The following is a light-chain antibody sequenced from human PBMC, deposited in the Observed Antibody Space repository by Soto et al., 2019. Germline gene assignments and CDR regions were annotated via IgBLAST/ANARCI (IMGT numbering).Light chain of an antibody. CDR2: GAS. V-gene: IGKV3-15*01. J-gene: IGKJ1*01. CDR1: QGLGNF. CDR3: QQYNDWPPWT. Sequence: VLTQSPASLSLSPLEVASVSFMASQGLGNFLAWYHHNPGQAPRLLIYGASTRATGIPARFSGSGSGTEFTLSINSLQSEDFAVYYCQQYNDWPPWTFGQGTKVDIK.